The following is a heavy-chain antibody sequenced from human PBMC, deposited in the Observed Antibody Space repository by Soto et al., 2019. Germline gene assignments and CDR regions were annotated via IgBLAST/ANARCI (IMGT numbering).Heavy chain of an antibody. CDR1: GGTFSRYT. CDR3: ATGGNSSGYLHPSPLAF. Sequence: GASVKVSCKASGGTFSRYTISWVRQAPGQGLEWMGRIIPILRIANYAQKFQGRVTITADKSTSTAYMELSSLRSEDTAVYYCATGGNSSGYLHPSPLAFWGQGTTVTVSS. V-gene: IGHV1-69*02. D-gene: IGHD3-22*01. J-gene: IGHJ6*02. CDR2: IIPILRIA.